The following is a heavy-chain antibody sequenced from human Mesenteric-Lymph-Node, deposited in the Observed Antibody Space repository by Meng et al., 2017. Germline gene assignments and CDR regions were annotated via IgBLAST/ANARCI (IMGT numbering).Heavy chain of an antibody. CDR1: GGSFSGYY. Sequence: QGQLQQWGSGLLKPSETLSPTCAVYGGSFSGYYWSWIRQPPGKGLEWIGEINHSGSTNYNPSLKSRVTISVDTSKNQFSLKLSSVTAADTAVYYCARGRGGWLQKNLDYWGQGTLVTVSS. J-gene: IGHJ4*02. CDR2: INHSGST. V-gene: IGHV4-34*01. D-gene: IGHD5-24*01. CDR3: ARGRGGWLQKNLDY.